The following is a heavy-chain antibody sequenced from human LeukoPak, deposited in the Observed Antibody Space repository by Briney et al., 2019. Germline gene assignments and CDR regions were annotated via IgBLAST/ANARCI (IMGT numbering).Heavy chain of an antibody. CDR1: GFTFSSYG. CDR2: ISYDGSNK. D-gene: IGHD3-22*01. Sequence: PGRSLRLSCAASGFTFSSYGMHWVRQAPGKGLEWVAVISYDGSNKYYADSVKGRFTISRDNSKNTLYLQMNSLRAEDTAVYYCAKVGLYCYDSSGYYFDYWGQGTLVTVSS. CDR3: AKVGLYCYDSSGYYFDY. V-gene: IGHV3-30*18. J-gene: IGHJ4*02.